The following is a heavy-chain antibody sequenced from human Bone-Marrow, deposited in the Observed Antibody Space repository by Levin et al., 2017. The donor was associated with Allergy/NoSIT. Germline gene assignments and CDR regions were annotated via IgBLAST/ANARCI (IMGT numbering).Heavy chain of an antibody. J-gene: IGHJ4*02. V-gene: IGHV3-7*01. CDR2: IKHDGNEK. Sequence: PGGSLRLSCVASGFTFSSHWMTWVRQVSGKGLEWVASIKHDGNEKYYVDSVKGRFTLSRDNAKSSLYLQMNSLRAGDTALYYCARGDGYLFESWGQGTLVTVSS. D-gene: IGHD3-22*01. CDR3: ARGDGYLFES. CDR1: GFTFSSHW.